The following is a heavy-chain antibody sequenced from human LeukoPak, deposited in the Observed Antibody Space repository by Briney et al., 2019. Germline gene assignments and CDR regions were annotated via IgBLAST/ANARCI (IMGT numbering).Heavy chain of an antibody. CDR3: ATNRDTAMDPPSYYYYYMDV. CDR1: GYTFTSYG. V-gene: IGHV1-18*01. Sequence: ASVKVSCKASGYTFTSYGISWVRQAPGQGLEWMGWISAYNGNTNYAQKLQGRVTMTTDTSTSTAYMELRNLRSDDTAVYYCATNRDTAMDPPSYYYYYMDVWGKGTTVTVSS. D-gene: IGHD5-18*01. J-gene: IGHJ6*03. CDR2: ISAYNGNT.